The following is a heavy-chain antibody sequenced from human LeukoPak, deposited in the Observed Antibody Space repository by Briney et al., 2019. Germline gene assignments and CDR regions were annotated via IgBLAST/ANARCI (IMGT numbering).Heavy chain of an antibody. V-gene: IGHV3-30*03. D-gene: IGHD2-15*01. CDR3: GRLSATRSYAFDI. J-gene: IGHJ3*02. Sequence: PGRSLRLSCAASGFTFSSYGMHWVPQAPGKGLEWVAFISYDGSNKYYADSVKGRFTISRDNSKNTLYLQMSSLRAEDTALYYCGRLSATRSYAFDIWGQGTMVTVSS. CDR2: ISYDGSNK. CDR1: GFTFSSYG.